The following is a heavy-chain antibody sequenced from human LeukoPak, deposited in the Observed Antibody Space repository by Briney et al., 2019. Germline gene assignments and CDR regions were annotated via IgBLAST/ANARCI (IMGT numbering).Heavy chain of an antibody. J-gene: IGHJ4*02. CDR2: INHSGST. CDR3: ARGSGRVDY. V-gene: IGHV4-34*01. CDR1: GGSFSGYY. Sequence: SETLSLTRAVYGGSFSGYYWSWIRQPPGKGLEWIGEINHSGSTNYNPSLKSRVTISVDTSKNQFSLKLSSVTAADTAVYYCARGSGRVDYWGQGTLVTVSS.